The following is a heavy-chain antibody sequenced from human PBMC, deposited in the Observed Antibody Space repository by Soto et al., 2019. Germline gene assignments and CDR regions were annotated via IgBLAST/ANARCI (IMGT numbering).Heavy chain of an antibody. Sequence: GASVKVSCKASGYTFTSYGISWVRQAPGQGLEWMGWISAYNGNTNYAQKLQGRVTMTTDTSTSTAYMELRSLRSDDTAVYYCARGWNYYGSGYGMDVWGQGTTVTVSS. V-gene: IGHV1-18*01. D-gene: IGHD3-10*01. CDR3: ARGWNYYGSGYGMDV. CDR2: ISAYNGNT. CDR1: GYTFTSYG. J-gene: IGHJ6*02.